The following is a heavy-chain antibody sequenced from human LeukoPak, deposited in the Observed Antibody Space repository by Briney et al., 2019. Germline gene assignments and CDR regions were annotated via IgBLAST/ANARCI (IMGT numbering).Heavy chain of an antibody. V-gene: IGHV1-46*01. CDR1: GYTFTINY. CDR3: TRSQYYGMDV. Sequence: ASVKVSCKASGYTFTINYMHWVRQAPGQGLEWMGMINPTGGSTSYAQKFQGRVTMTRDTSTSTVYMELSSLRSEDTAVYYCTRSQYYGMDVWGQGTTVTVSS. CDR2: INPTGGST. J-gene: IGHJ6*02.